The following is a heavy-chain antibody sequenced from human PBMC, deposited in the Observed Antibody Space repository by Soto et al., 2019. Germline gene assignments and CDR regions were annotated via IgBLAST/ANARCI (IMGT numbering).Heavy chain of an antibody. CDR3: ARAPPYCTNGVCDAFDI. V-gene: IGHV4-59*01. CDR1: GGSISSYY. Sequence: SETLSLTCTVSGGSISSYYWSWIRQPPGKGLEWIGYIYYSGSTNYNPSLKSRVTISVDTSKNQFSLKLSSVTAADTAVYYCARAPPYCTNGVCDAFDIWGQGTMVTVSS. D-gene: IGHD2-8*01. J-gene: IGHJ3*02. CDR2: IYYSGST.